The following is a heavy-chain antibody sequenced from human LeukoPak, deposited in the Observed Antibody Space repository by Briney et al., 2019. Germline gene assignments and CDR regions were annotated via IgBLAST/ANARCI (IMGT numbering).Heavy chain of an antibody. J-gene: IGHJ4*02. CDR3: ARPSQLALFNY. CDR2: INSDGSST. CDR1: GFTFSSYW. D-gene: IGHD6-13*01. Sequence: PGGSLRLSCAASGFTFSSYWTHWVRQAPGKGLVWVSRINSDGSSTNYADSVKGRFTISRDNAKNTLYLQMNSLRDEDTAVYYCARPSQLALFNYWGQGTLVTVSS. V-gene: IGHV3-74*01.